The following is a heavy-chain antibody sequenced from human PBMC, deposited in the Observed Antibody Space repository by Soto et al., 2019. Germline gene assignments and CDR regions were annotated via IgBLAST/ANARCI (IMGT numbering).Heavy chain of an antibody. J-gene: IGHJ4*02. Sequence: GGSLRLSCAASGFSFSNYWMSWVRQAPGKGLEWVANMKQDGSVKYYVDSVKGRFTISRDNAKNSQYLQMNSLRAEDTAVYYCAIIGYSSSSFDYWGQGTLVTVSS. V-gene: IGHV3-7*01. CDR3: AIIGYSSSSFDY. D-gene: IGHD6-6*01. CDR1: GFSFSNYW. CDR2: MKQDGSVK.